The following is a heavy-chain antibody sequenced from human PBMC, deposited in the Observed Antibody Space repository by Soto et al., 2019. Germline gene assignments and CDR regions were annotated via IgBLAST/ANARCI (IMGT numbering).Heavy chain of an antibody. CDR2: IYPGDSDT. Sequence: GESLKISCKGSGYSFTSYWIGWVRQMPGKGLEWMGIIYPGDSDTRYSPSFQGQVTISADKSISTAYLQWSSLKASDTAMYYCATSGSGSYYNVLRGQDYWGQGTLVTVSS. CDR3: ATSGSGSYYNVLRGQDY. D-gene: IGHD3-10*01. CDR1: GYSFTSYW. J-gene: IGHJ4*02. V-gene: IGHV5-51*01.